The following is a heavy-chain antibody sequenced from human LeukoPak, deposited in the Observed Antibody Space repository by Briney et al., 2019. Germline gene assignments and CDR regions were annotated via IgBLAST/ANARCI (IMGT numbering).Heavy chain of an antibody. CDR3: ARDSSSGPSFDY. V-gene: IGHV4-39*07. Sequence: SETLSLTCTVSGASISSSSYYWGWNRQPPGKGLEWIGSIYYGGSTYYNPSLKSRVTISVDTSKNQFSLKLSSVTAADTAVYYCARDSSSGPSFDYWGQGTLVTVSS. D-gene: IGHD6-6*01. J-gene: IGHJ4*02. CDR2: IYYGGST. CDR1: GASISSSSYY.